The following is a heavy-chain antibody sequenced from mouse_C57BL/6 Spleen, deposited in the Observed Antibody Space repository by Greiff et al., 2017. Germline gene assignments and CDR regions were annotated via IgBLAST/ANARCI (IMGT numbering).Heavy chain of an antibody. CDR3: ASFITTVVDYFDY. CDR2: INPSSGYT. J-gene: IGHJ2*01. D-gene: IGHD1-1*01. CDR1: GYTFTSYW. Sequence: QVQLQQSGAELAKPGASVKLSCKASGYTFTSYWMHWVKPRTGQGLEWIGYINPSSGYTKYNQTFKDKATLTADKSSSTAYMQLSSLTYEDSAVYYCASFITTVVDYFDYWGQGTTLTVSS. V-gene: IGHV1-7*01.